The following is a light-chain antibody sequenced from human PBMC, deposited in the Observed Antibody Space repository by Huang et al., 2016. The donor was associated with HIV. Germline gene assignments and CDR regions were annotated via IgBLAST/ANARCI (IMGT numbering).Light chain of an antibody. Sequence: EIVMTQSPATLSVSPGERATLSCRASQSVSSNLDWYQQTPGHAPRLLIYGASTRATVIPARFSGSGSGTEFTRTISSLQSEDFAVYYCQQYNNWPPWTFGQGTKVEIK. CDR1: QSVSSN. V-gene: IGKV3-15*01. CDR2: GAS. J-gene: IGKJ1*01. CDR3: QQYNNWPPWT.